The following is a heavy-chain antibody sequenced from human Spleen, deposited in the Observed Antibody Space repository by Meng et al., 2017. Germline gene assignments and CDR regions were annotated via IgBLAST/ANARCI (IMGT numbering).Heavy chain of an antibody. V-gene: IGHV3-7*03. CDR2: IKQDGSEK. J-gene: IGHJ6*02. D-gene: IGHD3-10*01. CDR3: AKDTVRGVKGSGMDV. Sequence: GESLKISCAASGFTFSSYWMSWVRQAPGKGLEWVANIKQDGSEKYYVDSVKGRFTISRDNAKNSLYLQMNSLRAEDTALYYCAKDTVRGVKGSGMDVWGQGTTVTVSS. CDR1: GFTFSSYW.